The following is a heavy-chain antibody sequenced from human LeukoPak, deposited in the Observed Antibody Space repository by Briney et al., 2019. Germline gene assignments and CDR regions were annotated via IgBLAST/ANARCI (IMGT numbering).Heavy chain of an antibody. Sequence: ETLSLTCTVSGGSISGYYWSWIRQPPGKGLEWIGYIYNTVSTNSNPSLKSRVTISEDTSKNQFSLKLTSVTAADTAVYYCARLWYGESSFDYWGQESLVTVSS. CDR1: GGSISGYY. CDR3: ARLWYGESSFDY. CDR2: IYNTVST. J-gene: IGHJ4*02. D-gene: IGHD3-10*01. V-gene: IGHV4-59*01.